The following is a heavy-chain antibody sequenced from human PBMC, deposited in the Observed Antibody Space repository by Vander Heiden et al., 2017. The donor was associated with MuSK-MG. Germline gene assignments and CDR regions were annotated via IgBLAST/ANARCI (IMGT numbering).Heavy chain of an antibody. J-gene: IGHJ4*02. CDR2: ISWNSGSI. D-gene: IGHD4-4*01. CDR1: GFTFDDYA. V-gene: IGHV3-9*01. Sequence: EVQLVESGGGLVQPGRSLRLSCAASGFTFDDYAMPWVRQAPGKGLEWVSGISWNSGSIGYADSVKGRFTISRDNAKNSRYLKMNSLRAEETALYYCAKDPYSNDVSTVFFDYWGQGTLVTVSS. CDR3: AKDPYSNDVSTVFFDY.